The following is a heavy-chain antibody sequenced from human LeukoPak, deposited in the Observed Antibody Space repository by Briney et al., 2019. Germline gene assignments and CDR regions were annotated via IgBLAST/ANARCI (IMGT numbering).Heavy chain of an antibody. CDR3: ARHNIWLGGFDY. D-gene: IGHD3-10*01. CDR1: GGSISSYY. Sequence: PSETLSLTCTVSGGSISSYYWSWIRQPPGKGLEWIGYIYYSGGTNYNPSLKSRVTISVDTSKNQFSLKLSSVTAADTAVYYCARHNIWLGGFDYWGQGTLVTVSS. CDR2: IYYSGGT. V-gene: IGHV4-59*08. J-gene: IGHJ4*02.